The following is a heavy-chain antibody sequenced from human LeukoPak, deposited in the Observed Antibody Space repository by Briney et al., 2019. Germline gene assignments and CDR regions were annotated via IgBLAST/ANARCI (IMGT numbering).Heavy chain of an antibody. V-gene: IGHV3-23*01. CDR1: GFTFSSYA. CDR3: AKDSSITIFGVVIGPPDY. J-gene: IGHJ4*02. D-gene: IGHD3-3*01. Sequence: GGSLRLSCAASGFTFSSYAMSWVRQAPGKGLEWVSAISGSGGSTYYADSVKGRFTISRDNSKNTLYLQMNSLRAEDTAVYYCAKDSSITIFGVVIGPPDYWGQGTLVTVSS. CDR2: ISGSGGST.